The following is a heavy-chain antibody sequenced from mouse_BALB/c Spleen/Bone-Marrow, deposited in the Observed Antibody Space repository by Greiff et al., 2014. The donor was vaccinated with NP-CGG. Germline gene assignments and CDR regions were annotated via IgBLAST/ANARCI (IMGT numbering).Heavy chain of an antibody. V-gene: IGHV5-17*02. CDR1: GFTFSSFG. CDR2: ISSGSTTI. Sequence: EVQLVESGGGLVQPGGPRKLSCTASGFTFSSFGMHWVRQAPEKGLEWVAYISSGSTTIYYADTVKGRFAISRDNPKNTLFPQMTSLRSEDTAMYYCARFKSGPTDYWDQGTSVTDSS. J-gene: IGHJ4*01. CDR3: ARFKSGPTDY. D-gene: IGHD3-1*01.